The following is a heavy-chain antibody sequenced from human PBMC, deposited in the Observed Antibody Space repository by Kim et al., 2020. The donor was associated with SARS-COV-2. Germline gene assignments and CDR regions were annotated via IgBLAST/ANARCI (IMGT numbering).Heavy chain of an antibody. CDR2: ISSSSSYI. D-gene: IGHD3-16*02. V-gene: IGHV3-21*01. CDR1: GFTFSSYS. CDR3: ARDRGHRYDYVWGSYRWALDY. J-gene: IGHJ4*02. Sequence: GGSLRLSCAASGFTFSSYSMNWVRQAPGKGLEWVSSISSSSSYIYYADSVKGRFTISRDNAKNSLYLQMNSLRAEDTAVYYCARDRGHRYDYVWGSYRWALDYWGQGTLVTVSS.